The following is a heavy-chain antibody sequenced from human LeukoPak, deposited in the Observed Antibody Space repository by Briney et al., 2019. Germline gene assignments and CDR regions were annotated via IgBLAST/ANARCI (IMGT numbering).Heavy chain of an antibody. CDR1: GFTFSSYS. V-gene: IGHV3-21*01. D-gene: IGHD6-6*01. Sequence: PGGSLRLSCAASGFTFSSYSMNWVRQAPGKGLEWVSSISYTGTYIYYADSVKGRFTISRDNAQNSLYLQMNSLRAEDTAVYYCARDLTGPLPYSSSLDWGQGTLVTVSS. J-gene: IGHJ4*02. CDR2: ISYTGTYI. CDR3: ARDLTGPLPYSSSLD.